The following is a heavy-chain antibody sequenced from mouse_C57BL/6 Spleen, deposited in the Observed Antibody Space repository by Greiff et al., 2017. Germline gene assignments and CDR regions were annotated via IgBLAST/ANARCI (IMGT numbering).Heavy chain of an antibody. Sequence: VQLQQSGPELVKPGASVKISCKASGYAFSSSWMNWVQQRPGTGLEWIGRIYPGAGDTNYNGKFKGKATLTAENASSTAYMQRSSLTSEDSAVYFYARSGSYYAMDYWGQGTSVTVSS. CDR1: GYAFSSSW. J-gene: IGHJ4*01. V-gene: IGHV1-82*01. D-gene: IGHD2-2*01. CDR2: IYPGAGDT. CDR3: ARSGSYYAMDY.